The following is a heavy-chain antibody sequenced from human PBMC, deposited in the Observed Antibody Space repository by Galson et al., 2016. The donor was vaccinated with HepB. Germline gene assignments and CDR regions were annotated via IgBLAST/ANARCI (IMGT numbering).Heavy chain of an antibody. D-gene: IGHD6-19*01. CDR3: ARLTAEGTLWPSYSSGPDFDY. CDR2: IFSNAEK. Sequence: ALVKPTQTLTLTCTVSGFSLSNARMGVSWIRQPPGKALEWLAHIFSNAEKSYSTSLKSRLTISKDTSKSQVVLTLTNMDPVDTDTYYCARLTAEGTLWPSYSSGPDFDYWGQGALVTVSS. CDR1: GFSLSNARMG. V-gene: IGHV2-26*02. J-gene: IGHJ4*02.